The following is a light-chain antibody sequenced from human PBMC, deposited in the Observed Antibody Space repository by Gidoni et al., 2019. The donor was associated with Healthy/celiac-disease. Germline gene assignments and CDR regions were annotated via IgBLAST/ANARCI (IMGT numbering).Light chain of an antibody. Sequence: DIQMTQSPSSLSASVGDRVTITCRASKSISSYLNWYQQKPGKAPKLLIYAASRLQSGVPSRFSGSGSGTDFTLTISSLQPEDFATYYCQQSYSTPITFGQGTRLEIK. J-gene: IGKJ5*01. CDR2: AAS. CDR3: QQSYSTPIT. V-gene: IGKV1-39*01. CDR1: KSISSY.